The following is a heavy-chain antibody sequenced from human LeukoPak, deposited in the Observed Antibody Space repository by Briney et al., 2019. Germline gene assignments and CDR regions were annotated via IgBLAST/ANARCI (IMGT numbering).Heavy chain of an antibody. CDR3: ARVGRYSYGYDPDCY. CDR1: GFSFSSYW. V-gene: IGHV3-74*01. Sequence: PGGSLRLSCAASGFSFSSYWMHWVRQAPGKGLVWLSRINSDGSSISYADTVKGRFTISRDNAKNTLYLQMNSLRAEDTAVYYCARVGRYSYGYDPDCYWGQGTLVTVSS. CDR2: INSDGSSI. D-gene: IGHD5-18*01. J-gene: IGHJ4*02.